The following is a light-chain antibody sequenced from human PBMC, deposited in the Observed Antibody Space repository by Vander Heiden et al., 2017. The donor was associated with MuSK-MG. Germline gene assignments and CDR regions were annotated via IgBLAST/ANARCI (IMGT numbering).Light chain of an antibody. CDR3: SSYTSSSSVV. V-gene: IGLV2-14*01. J-gene: IGLJ2*01. Sequence: QSALTQPASVSGSPGQSITISCTGTSSDVVRYTYCPWYQQHPGKAPKLMIYEVSNRPSGVSNRFSGSKSGNTASLTITGLQAEDEADYYCSSYTSSSSVVFGGGTKLTVL. CDR2: EVS. CDR1: SSDVVRYTY.